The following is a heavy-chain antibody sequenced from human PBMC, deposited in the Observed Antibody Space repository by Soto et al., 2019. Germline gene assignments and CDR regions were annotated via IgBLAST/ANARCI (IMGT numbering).Heavy chain of an antibody. CDR2: INHSGST. CDR1: GGSFSGYY. CDR3: ARGLPRYGGLVDY. D-gene: IGHD3-10*01. Sequence: SSETLSLTCAVYGGSFSGYYWSWIRQPPGKGLEWIGEINHSGSTNYNPSLKSRVTISVDTSKNQFSLKLSSVTAADTTVYYCARGLPRYGGLVDYWGQGTLVTVSS. V-gene: IGHV4-34*01. J-gene: IGHJ4*02.